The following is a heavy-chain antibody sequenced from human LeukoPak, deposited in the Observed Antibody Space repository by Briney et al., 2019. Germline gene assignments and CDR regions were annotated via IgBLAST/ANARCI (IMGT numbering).Heavy chain of an antibody. J-gene: IGHJ4*02. V-gene: IGHV3-74*01. CDR2: IESDVSDT. CDR1: GFTFSGYR. D-gene: IGHD1-26*01. CDR3: ARVVGGVPF. Sequence: PGGFLRLSCAASGFTFSGYRMHWVRQAPGKGLIWVSHIESDVSDTSYADSVKSRFTISRDNAKNTLYLHMNSLRVEDTAIYYCARVVGGVPFWGQGTLVTVSS.